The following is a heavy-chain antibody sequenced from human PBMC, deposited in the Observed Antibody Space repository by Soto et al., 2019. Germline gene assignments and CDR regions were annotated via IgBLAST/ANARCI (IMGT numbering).Heavy chain of an antibody. CDR1: GGSFSGYY. CDR3: ARGQRQLRGGRFDY. J-gene: IGHJ4*02. CDR2: INHSGST. Sequence: SETLSLTCAVYGGSFSGYYWSWIRQPPGKGLEWIGEINHSGSTNYNPSLKSRVTISVDTSKNQFSLKLSSVTAADTAVYYCARGQRQLRGGRFDYWGQGTLVTVSS. V-gene: IGHV4-34*01. D-gene: IGHD6-6*01.